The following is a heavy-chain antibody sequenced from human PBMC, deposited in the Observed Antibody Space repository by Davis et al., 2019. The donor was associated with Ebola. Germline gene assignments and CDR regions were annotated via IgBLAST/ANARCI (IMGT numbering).Heavy chain of an antibody. D-gene: IGHD3-22*01. J-gene: IGHJ5*02. Sequence: SETLSLTCTVSGGSISSSSYYWGWIRQPPGKGLEWIGSIYYSGSTYYNPSLKSRATISVDTSKNQFSLKLSSVTAADTAVYYCARHGPTYYYDSSGYYRRDNWFDPWGQGTLVTVSS. V-gene: IGHV4-39*01. CDR1: GGSISSSSYY. CDR2: IYYSGST. CDR3: ARHGPTYYYDSSGYYRRDNWFDP.